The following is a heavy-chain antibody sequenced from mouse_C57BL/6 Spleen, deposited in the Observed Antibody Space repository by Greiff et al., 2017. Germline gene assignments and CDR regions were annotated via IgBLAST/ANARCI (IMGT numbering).Heavy chain of an antibody. V-gene: IGHV1-69*01. Sequence: VQLQQPGAELVMPGASVKLSCKASGYTFTSYWMHWVKQRPGQGLEWIGEIDPSDSYTNYNQKFKGKSTLTVDKSSSTAYMQLSSLTSEDSAVYYCPREMDYWGQGTSVTVSS. CDR3: PREMDY. CDR1: GYTFTSYW. CDR2: IDPSDSYT. J-gene: IGHJ4*01.